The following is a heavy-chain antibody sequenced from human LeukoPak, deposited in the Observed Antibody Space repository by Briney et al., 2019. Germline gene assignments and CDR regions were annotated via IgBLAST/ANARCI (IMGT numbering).Heavy chain of an antibody. CDR2: INPNSGGT. CDR1: GYTFTGYY. J-gene: IGHJ4*02. Sequence: GASVKVSCKTSGYTFTGYYLHWVRQAPGQGLEWMGYINPNSGGTNFAQKFQGRVTMTRDTSTSTAYMELSRLRSDDTAIYYCAREYSSSDYFFDYWGQGTLVTVSS. V-gene: IGHV1-2*02. CDR3: AREYSSSDYFFDY. D-gene: IGHD6-13*01.